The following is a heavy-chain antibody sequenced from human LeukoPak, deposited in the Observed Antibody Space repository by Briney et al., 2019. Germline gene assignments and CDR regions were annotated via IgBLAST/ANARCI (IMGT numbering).Heavy chain of an antibody. CDR2: INHSGST. Sequence: SETLSLTCAVYGGSFRGYYWSWIRQPPGKGLEWIGEINHSGSTNYNPSLKSRVTISVDTSKNQFSLKLSSVTAADTAVYYCARGQGVAAAQFDYWGQGTLVTVSS. V-gene: IGHV4-34*01. CDR3: ARGQGVAAAQFDY. D-gene: IGHD6-13*01. CDR1: GGSFRGYY. J-gene: IGHJ4*02.